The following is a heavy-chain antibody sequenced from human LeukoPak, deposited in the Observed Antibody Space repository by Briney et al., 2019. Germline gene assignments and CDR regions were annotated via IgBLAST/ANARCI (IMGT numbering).Heavy chain of an antibody. CDR2: INTNTGNP. CDR1: GYTFTSYA. J-gene: IGHJ3*01. V-gene: IGHV7-4-1*02. D-gene: IGHD4-17*01. Sequence: GASVKVSCKASGYTFTSYAMNWVRQAPGQGLEWKGWINTNTGNPTYAQGFTGRFVFSLDTSVSTAYLQISSLKAEDSAIYYCASDYGDSVSNAFDLWGQGTMVTVSS. CDR3: ASDYGDSVSNAFDL.